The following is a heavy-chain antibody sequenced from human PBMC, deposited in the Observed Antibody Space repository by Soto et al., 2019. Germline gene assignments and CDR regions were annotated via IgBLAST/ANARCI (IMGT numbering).Heavy chain of an antibody. V-gene: IGHV4-31*03. CDR2: IYYSGST. D-gene: IGHD2-2*01. J-gene: IGHJ5*02. CDR1: GGSISSGGYY. Sequence: QVQLQESGPGLVKPSQTLSLTCTVSGGSISSGGYYWSWIRQHPGKGLEWIGYIYYSGSTYYNPSLKRRVTISVDTSKNQFSLKLSSVTAADTAVYYCARAPYIVVVPAASAGWFDPWGQGTLVTVSS. CDR3: ARAPYIVVVPAASAGWFDP.